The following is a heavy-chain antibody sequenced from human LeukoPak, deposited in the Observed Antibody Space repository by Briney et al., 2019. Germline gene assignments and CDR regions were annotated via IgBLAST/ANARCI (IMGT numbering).Heavy chain of an antibody. CDR1: GFTFSDYY. Sequence: GGSLRLSCAASGFTFSDYYMSWIRQAPGKGLEWVSYISSSGSTIYYADSVKGRFTISRDNAKNSLYLQMNSLRAEDTAVYYCARDERSYDFWSGYSYWGQGTLVTVSS. CDR2: ISSSGSTI. V-gene: IGHV3-11*04. CDR3: ARDERSYDFWSGYSY. D-gene: IGHD3-3*01. J-gene: IGHJ4*02.